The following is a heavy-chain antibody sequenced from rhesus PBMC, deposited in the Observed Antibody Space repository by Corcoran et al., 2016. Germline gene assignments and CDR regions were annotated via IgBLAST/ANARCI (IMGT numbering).Heavy chain of an antibody. Sequence: QVQLQESGPGLVKPSETLSLTCAVSRGSISSGYDYWSGIRQTQGKGREWIGYITYSGSTGYNPSLKSRVTISRDTSKNQFSVKLSSVTAADPAGYCCAGAYSWSTPPRGYFKFWGQGALVTVSS. CDR3: AGAYSWSTPPRGYFKF. V-gene: IGHV4-122*02. CDR1: RGSISSGYDY. D-gene: IGHD1-1-1*01. J-gene: IGHJ1*01. CDR2: ITYSGST.